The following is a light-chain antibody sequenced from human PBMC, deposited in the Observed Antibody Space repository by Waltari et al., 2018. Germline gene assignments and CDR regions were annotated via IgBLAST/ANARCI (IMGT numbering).Light chain of an antibody. J-gene: IGKJ1*01. CDR3: QQYHNWPRT. Sequence: EIVMTQSPATLYVSPGGRATLSCRASQSVSSNVAWYQQKPGQAPRFLIYGASTRATGIPARVSGSGFGTEFTLTISSLQSEDFAVYYCQQYHNWPRTFGQGTKVELK. V-gene: IGKV3-15*01. CDR2: GAS. CDR1: QSVSSN.